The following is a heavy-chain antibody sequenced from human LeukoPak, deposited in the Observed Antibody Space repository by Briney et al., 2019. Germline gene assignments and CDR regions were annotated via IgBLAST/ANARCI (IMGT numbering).Heavy chain of an antibody. CDR2: INPSGGST. D-gene: IGHD3-22*01. V-gene: IGHV1-46*01. Sequence: ASVKVSCKASGYTFTSYDLNWVRQATGQGLEWMGIINPSGGSTSYAQKFQGRVTMTRDTSTSTVYMELSSLRSEDTAVYYCAREYADNSGYFNLDDAFDIWGQGTMVTVSS. J-gene: IGHJ3*02. CDR3: AREYADNSGYFNLDDAFDI. CDR1: GYTFTSYD.